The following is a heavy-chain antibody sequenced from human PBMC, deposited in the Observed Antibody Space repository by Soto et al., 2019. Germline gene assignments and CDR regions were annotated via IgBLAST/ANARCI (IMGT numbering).Heavy chain of an antibody. Sequence: GGSLRLSCAASGFTFSSYGMHWVRQAPGKGLEWVAVIWYDGSNKYYADSVKGRFTISRGNSKNTLYLQMNSLRAEDTAVYYCARDSQFWTNWLDPCGQGTLVTVSS. CDR1: GFTFSSYG. J-gene: IGHJ5*02. D-gene: IGHD3-3*01. CDR3: ARDSQFWTNWLDP. V-gene: IGHV3-33*01. CDR2: IWYDGSNK.